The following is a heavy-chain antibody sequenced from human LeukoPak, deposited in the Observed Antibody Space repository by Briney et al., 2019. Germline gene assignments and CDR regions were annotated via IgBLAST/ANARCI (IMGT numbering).Heavy chain of an antibody. J-gene: IGHJ4*02. D-gene: IGHD3-10*01. CDR2: ISGSGGST. V-gene: IGHV3-23*01. CDR1: GFTFSSYA. Sequence: GGSLRLSCAASGFTFSSYAMSWVRQAPGKGLEWVSAISGSGGSTYYADSVKGRFTISRDNSKNTLYLQMNSLRAEDTAVYYCAKDQGEGGPWFGELLPQYYFDYWGQGTLVTVSS. CDR3: AKDQGEGGPWFGELLPQYYFDY.